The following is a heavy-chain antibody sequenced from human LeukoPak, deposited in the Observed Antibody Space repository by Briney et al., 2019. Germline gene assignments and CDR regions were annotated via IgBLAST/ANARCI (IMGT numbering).Heavy chain of an antibody. CDR3: ATSYDRSGYYYYFDF. Sequence: SETLSLTCTVSGGSIISYYWSWIRQPPGKGLEWVGYISTSGGANYNPSLRSRVIISVDTPNNQFSLRLSSVTAADTAVYYCATSYDRSGYYYYFDFWGQGTLVTVSS. J-gene: IGHJ4*02. CDR1: GGSIISYY. D-gene: IGHD3-22*01. V-gene: IGHV4-4*09. CDR2: ISTSGGA.